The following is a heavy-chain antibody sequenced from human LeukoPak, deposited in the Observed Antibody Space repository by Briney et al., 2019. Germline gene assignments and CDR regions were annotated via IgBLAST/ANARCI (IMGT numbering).Heavy chain of an antibody. CDR2: IRYDGSNK. D-gene: IGHD3-10*01. V-gene: IGHV3-30*02. CDR3: AKDLRLLWFGEPDNWFDP. Sequence: PGGSPRLSCAASGFTFSSYGMHWVRQAPGKGLEWVAFIRYDGSNKYYADSVKGRFTISRDNSKNTLYLQMNSLRAEDTAVYYCAKDLRLLWFGEPDNWFDPWGQGTLVTVSS. CDR1: GFTFSSYG. J-gene: IGHJ5*02.